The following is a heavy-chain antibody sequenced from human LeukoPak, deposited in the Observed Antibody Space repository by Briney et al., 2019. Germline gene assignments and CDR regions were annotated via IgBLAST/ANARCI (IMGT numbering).Heavy chain of an antibody. J-gene: IGHJ6*02. V-gene: IGHV3-30*02. CDR2: LRAGGPYGTEK. CDR3: AKALWFGEIYYYYGMDV. CDR1: GFNFNTFI. Sequence: PGGSLRLSCAASGFNFNTFIMHWVRQAPGKGLEWVTFLRAGGPYGTEKFYADSVKGRFTISRDNAKNSLYLQMNSLRAEDTALYYCAKALWFGEIYYYYGMDVWGQGTTVTVSS. D-gene: IGHD3-10*01.